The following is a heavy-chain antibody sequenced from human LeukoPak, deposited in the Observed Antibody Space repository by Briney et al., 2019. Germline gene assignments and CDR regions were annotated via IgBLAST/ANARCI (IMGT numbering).Heavy chain of an antibody. V-gene: IGHV3-15*01. J-gene: IGHJ6*02. CDR1: GFTFTNAW. CDR2: IKTKTDVGTT. D-gene: IGHD3-16*02. CDR3: STASQSVTDHYFYYGMDV. Sequence: GGSLRLSCAASGFTFTNAWMTWVRQAPGKGPEWVGRIKTKTDVGTTDYAAPVKGRFIISRDDSKNTLYLQMNSLKTEDTAVYYCSTASQSVTDHYFYYGMDVWGQGTTVTVSS.